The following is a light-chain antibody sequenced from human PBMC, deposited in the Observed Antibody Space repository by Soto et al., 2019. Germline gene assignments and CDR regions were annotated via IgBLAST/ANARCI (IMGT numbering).Light chain of an antibody. CDR2: AAS. CDR1: RGIYNY. Sequence: DVHVTQSPASLSASVGDRFNISCRTSRGIYNYLAWYQQKSGQIPKLLINAASSLQSGVPSRFSGSGSGTDFTLSISSLQPEDVATYYCQKYDSAPRTFGQGTKV. CDR3: QKYDSAPRT. V-gene: IGKV1-27*01. J-gene: IGKJ1*01.